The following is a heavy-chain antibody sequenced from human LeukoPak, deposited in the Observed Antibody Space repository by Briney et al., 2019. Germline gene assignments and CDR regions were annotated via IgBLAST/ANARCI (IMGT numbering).Heavy chain of an antibody. D-gene: IGHD3-3*01. V-gene: IGHV3-7*01. J-gene: IGHJ6*02. Sequence: GGSLRLSCAASGFTFSSYWMSWVRQAPGKGLEWVANIKQDGSEKYYVDSVKGRPTISRDNAKNSLYLQMNSLRAEDTAVYYCARDSTYYDFWSGYSYYYYGMDVWGQGTTVTVSS. CDR1: GFTFSSYW. CDR3: ARDSTYYDFWSGYSYYYYGMDV. CDR2: IKQDGSEK.